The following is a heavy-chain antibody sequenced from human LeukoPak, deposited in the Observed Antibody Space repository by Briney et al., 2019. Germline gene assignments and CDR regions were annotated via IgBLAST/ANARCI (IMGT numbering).Heavy chain of an antibody. CDR3: ASTKYYYDSSGYRAPAFDP. J-gene: IGHJ5*02. CDR2: LSAYNGNT. CDR1: GYTFTSYG. D-gene: IGHD3-22*01. Sequence: ASVKVSCKASGYTFTSYGISWVRQAPGQGLEWMGWLSAYNGNTNYAQKLQGRVTMTTDTSTSTAYMELRSLRSDDTAVYYCASTKYYYDSSGYRAPAFDPWGQGTLVTVSS. V-gene: IGHV1-18*01.